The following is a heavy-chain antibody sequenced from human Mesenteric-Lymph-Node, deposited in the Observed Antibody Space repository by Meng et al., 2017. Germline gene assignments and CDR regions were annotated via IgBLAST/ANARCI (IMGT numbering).Heavy chain of an antibody. V-gene: IGHV6-1*01. CDR1: GDSVSSNSAV. J-gene: IGHJ4*02. CDR2: TYYRSEWFS. CDR3: GRGYYFDY. D-gene: IGHD5-12*01. Sequence: HVQLQQSGPGLVKPSQTLSLTCAISGDSVSSNSAVWNWIRQSPSRGLEWLGRTYYRSEWFSDYAESVKSRITISPDTSKNQFSLQLTSVTPEDAAVYYCGRGYYFDYWGQGTLVTVSS.